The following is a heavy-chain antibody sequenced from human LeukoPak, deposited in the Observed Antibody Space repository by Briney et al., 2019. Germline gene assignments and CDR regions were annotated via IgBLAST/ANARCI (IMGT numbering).Heavy chain of an antibody. CDR2: IYYSGST. D-gene: IGHD2-2*01. J-gene: IGHJ3*02. CDR3: ARHGVNVVVPAARGVPYHAFDI. CDR1: GGSISSSSYY. V-gene: IGHV4-39*01. Sequence: SETLSLTCTVSGGSISSSSYYWGWIRQPPGTGLEWIGSIYYSGSTYYNASLKSRATISVDTSKNQFSLKLSSVTAADTAVYYCARHGVNVVVPAARGVPYHAFDIWGQGTVVTVSS.